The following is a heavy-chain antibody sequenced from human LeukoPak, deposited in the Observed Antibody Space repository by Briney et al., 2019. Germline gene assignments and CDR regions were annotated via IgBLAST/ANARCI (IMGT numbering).Heavy chain of an antibody. J-gene: IGHJ3*02. CDR2: ISSSSSYI. V-gene: IGHV3-21*01. Sequence: GGSLRLACAASGFTFSSYSMNWVRQAPGKGLEWVSSISSSSSYIYYADSVQGRFTISRDNAKNSLYLQMNSLRAEDTAVYHCARARSDDYGDYYDAFDIWGQGTMVTVSS. CDR3: ARARSDDYGDYYDAFDI. CDR1: GFTFSSYS. D-gene: IGHD4-17*01.